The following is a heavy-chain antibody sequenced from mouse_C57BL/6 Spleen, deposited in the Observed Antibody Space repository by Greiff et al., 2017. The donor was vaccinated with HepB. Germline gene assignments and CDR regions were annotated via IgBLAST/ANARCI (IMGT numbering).Heavy chain of an antibody. D-gene: IGHD1-1*01. CDR3: ASQYYYGSSLYYFDY. V-gene: IGHV3-6*01. CDR1: GYSITSGYY. CDR2: ISYDGSN. J-gene: IGHJ2*01. Sequence: DVKLQESGPGLVKPSQSLSLTCSVTGYSITSGYYWNWIRQFPGNKLEWMGYISYDGSNNYNPSLKNRISITRDTSKNQFFLKLNSVTTEDTATYYCASQYYYGSSLYYFDYWGQGTTLTVSS.